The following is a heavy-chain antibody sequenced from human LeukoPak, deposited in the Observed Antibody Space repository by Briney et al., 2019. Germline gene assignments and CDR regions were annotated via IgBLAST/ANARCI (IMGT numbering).Heavy chain of an antibody. Sequence: ASVTVSCKASGYSFTNYAMNWVRQAPGQGLEFMGWIHPSTGNPAYAQGFSGRFVFSLDTSVTTTYLQISDLKAEDTAVYFCARALDSLGGLSLPDYWGQGTLVTVSS. D-gene: IGHD3-16*02. CDR3: ARALDSLGGLSLPDY. CDR2: IHPSTGNP. V-gene: IGHV7-4-1*02. J-gene: IGHJ4*02. CDR1: GYSFTNYA.